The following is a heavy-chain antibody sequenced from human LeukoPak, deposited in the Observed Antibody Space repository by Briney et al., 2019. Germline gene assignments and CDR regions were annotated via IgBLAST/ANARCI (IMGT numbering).Heavy chain of an antibody. CDR3: AKDHKSDDYGDYPDY. CDR2: ISCSGGNT. Sequence: GGSLTLSCGASVFTFSIYAMRCLRESRGGGRVCVSAISCSGGNTYYADSVKGRFTISTDNSKNTLYLQMNSLRAEDTAVYYCAKDHKSDDYGDYPDYWGQGTLVTVSS. V-gene: IGHV3-23*01. J-gene: IGHJ4*02. CDR1: VFTFSIYA. D-gene: IGHD4-17*01.